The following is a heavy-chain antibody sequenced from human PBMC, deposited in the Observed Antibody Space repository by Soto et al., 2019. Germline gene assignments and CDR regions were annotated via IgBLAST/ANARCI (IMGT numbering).Heavy chain of an antibody. D-gene: IGHD6-13*01. V-gene: IGHV5-51*01. Sequence: GESLKISCKGSGYSFTSYWIGWVRQMPGKGLEWMGIIYPGDSDTRYSPSFQGQVTISAGKSISTAYLQWSSLKASDTAMYYCARIIGAAAGTFYGMDVWGQGTTVTVSS. CDR1: GYSFTSYW. CDR2: IYPGDSDT. CDR3: ARIIGAAAGTFYGMDV. J-gene: IGHJ6*02.